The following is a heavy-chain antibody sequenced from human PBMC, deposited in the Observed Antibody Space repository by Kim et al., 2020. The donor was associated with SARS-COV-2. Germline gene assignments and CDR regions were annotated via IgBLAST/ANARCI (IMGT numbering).Heavy chain of an antibody. D-gene: IGHD4-17*01. V-gene: IGHV3-30*18. CDR3: AKAPCGDYPCVLWGYYYGMDV. J-gene: IGHJ6*02. CDR2: ISYDGSNK. CDR1: GFTFSSYG. Sequence: GGSLRLSCAASGFTFSSYGMHWVRQAPGKGLEWVAVISYDGSNKYYADSVKGRFTISRDNSKNTLYLQMNSLRAEDTAVYYCAKAPCGDYPCVLWGYYYGMDVWGQGTTVTVSS.